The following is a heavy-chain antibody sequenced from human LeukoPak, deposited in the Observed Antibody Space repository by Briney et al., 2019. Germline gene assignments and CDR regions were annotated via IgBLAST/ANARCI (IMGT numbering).Heavy chain of an antibody. CDR3: ASNYNYYDSSGFDY. V-gene: IGHV4-59*06. CDR2: IYYSGST. J-gene: IGHJ4*02. Sequence: SETLSLTCTVSGGSISSYYWSWIRQPPGKGLEWIGYIYYSGSTYYNPSLKSRVTISVDTSKNQFSLKLSSVTAADTAVYYCASNYNYYDSSGFDYWGQGTLVTVSS. D-gene: IGHD3-22*01. CDR1: GGSISSYY.